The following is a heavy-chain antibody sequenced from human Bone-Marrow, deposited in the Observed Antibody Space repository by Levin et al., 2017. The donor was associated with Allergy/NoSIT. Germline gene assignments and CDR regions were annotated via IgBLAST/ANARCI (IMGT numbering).Heavy chain of an antibody. CDR1: GFTFSSYS. V-gene: IGHV3-21*01. D-gene: IGHD2-21*01. J-gene: IGHJ4*02. CDR2: ISSSSSYI. Sequence: GESLKISCAASGFTFSSYSMNWVRQAPGKGLEWVSSISSSSSYIYYADSVKGRFTISRDNAKNSLYLQMNSLRAEDTAVYYCARDRGPPTISYYFDYWGQGTLVTVSS. CDR3: ARDRGPPTISYYFDY.